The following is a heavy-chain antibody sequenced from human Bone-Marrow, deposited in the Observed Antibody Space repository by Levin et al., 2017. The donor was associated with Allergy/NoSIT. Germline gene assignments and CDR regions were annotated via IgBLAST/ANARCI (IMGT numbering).Heavy chain of an antibody. CDR2: INRDGSSA. J-gene: IGHJ5*02. CDR3: TRVSYDTTGYYNGKWFDP. CDR1: GFTFNNYW. V-gene: IGHV3-74*01. Sequence: LSLTCVASGFTFNNYWMYWVRQAPGKGPVWVSYINRDGSSATYADSVKGRFTISRDNTKNTLFLPMKSLRADDTAVYYCTRVSYDTTGYYNGKWFDPWGQGTLVTVSS. D-gene: IGHD3-9*01.